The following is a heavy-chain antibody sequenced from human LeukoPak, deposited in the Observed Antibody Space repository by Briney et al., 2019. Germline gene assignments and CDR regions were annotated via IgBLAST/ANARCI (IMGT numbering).Heavy chain of an antibody. D-gene: IGHD3-9*01. CDR2: MNPNSGNT. V-gene: IGHV1-8*03. CDR1: GYTFTSYD. Sequence: ASVKVSCKASGYTFTSYDINWVRQATGQGLEWMGWMNPNSGNTGYAQKFQGRVTITRNTSISTAYMELSSLRSEDTAVYYCARDRITIFNWFDPWGQGTLVTVSS. J-gene: IGHJ5*02. CDR3: ARDRITIFNWFDP.